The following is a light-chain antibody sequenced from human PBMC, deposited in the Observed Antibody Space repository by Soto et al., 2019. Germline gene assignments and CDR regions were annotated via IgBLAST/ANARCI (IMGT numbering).Light chain of an antibody. J-gene: IGKJ5*01. CDR3: QQYENIPT. V-gene: IGKV1-33*01. Sequence: IQMTQSPSSLSASVGDRVTITCQASQNINNYLNWYQQKPGRAPKLLIYDASNLEAGVPSRFRGSGSGTDFTFTIRRLKPEDIATYYCQQYENIPTFGQGTRLEIK. CDR1: QNINNY. CDR2: DAS.